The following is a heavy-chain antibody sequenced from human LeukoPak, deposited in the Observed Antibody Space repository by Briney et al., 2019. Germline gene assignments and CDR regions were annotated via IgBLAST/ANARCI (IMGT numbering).Heavy chain of an antibody. J-gene: IGHJ6*02. V-gene: IGHV1-24*01. CDR1: GYTLTELS. Sequence: ASVKLSCKVSGYTLTELSMHWVRQAPGKGLEWMGGFDPEDGQTIYAQKYQGRVTMTEHTSTHTAYMEVSSLRSEDTAVYYCATVGYPYYYGMDVWGQGTTV. CDR3: ATVGYPYYYGMDV. CDR2: FDPEDGQT. D-gene: IGHD3-22*01.